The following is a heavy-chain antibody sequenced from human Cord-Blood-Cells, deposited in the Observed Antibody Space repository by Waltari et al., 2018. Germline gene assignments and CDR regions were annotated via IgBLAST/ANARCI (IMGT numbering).Heavy chain of an antibody. D-gene: IGHD2-15*01. Sequence: QVQLVESGGGVVQPGRSLRLPCAASGFTFSSYGMHWVRQAPGKGLEWVAVIWYDGSNKYYADSVKGRFTISRDNSKNTLYLQMNSLRAEDTAVYYCAREPLVVAATPFDYWGQGTLVTVSS. CDR2: IWYDGSNK. V-gene: IGHV3-33*01. CDR3: AREPLVVAATPFDY. CDR1: GFTFSSYG. J-gene: IGHJ4*02.